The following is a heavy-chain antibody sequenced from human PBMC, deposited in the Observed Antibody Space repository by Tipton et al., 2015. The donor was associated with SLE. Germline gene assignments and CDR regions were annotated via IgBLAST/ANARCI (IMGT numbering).Heavy chain of an antibody. J-gene: IGHJ4*02. V-gene: IGHV4-59*08. CDR1: GGSISGYY. Sequence: LRLSCTVSGGSISGYYWSWVRQTPGKGLEWIGYISFSGLTNYNPSVRSRVSTSMDTSKNQFSLQMSSVTAADTALYYCARHKLGFSWSYFDSWCQGTLLTVSS. D-gene: IGHD3-3*01. CDR3: ARHKLGFSWSYFDS. CDR2: ISFSGLT.